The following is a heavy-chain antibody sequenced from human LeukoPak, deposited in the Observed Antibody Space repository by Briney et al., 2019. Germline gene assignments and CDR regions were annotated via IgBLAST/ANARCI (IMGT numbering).Heavy chain of an antibody. Sequence: GGSLRLSCAASGFTFSSYAINWVRQAPGKGLEWVSTISGSGRSTYYADSVKGRFTISRDNSKNTLYLQMNSLRAEGTAVYYCAKDLHPRDDYYYGMDVWGQGTTVTVSS. CDR1: GFTFSSYA. CDR2: ISGSGRST. J-gene: IGHJ6*02. V-gene: IGHV3-23*01. CDR3: AKDLHPRDDYYYGMDV.